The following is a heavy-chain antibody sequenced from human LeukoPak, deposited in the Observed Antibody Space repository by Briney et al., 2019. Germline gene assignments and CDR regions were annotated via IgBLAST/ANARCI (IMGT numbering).Heavy chain of an antibody. V-gene: IGHV4-38-2*02. CDR2: IYHDGST. CDR1: GISISSGYY. CDR3: ARDKSMPFSVGWYGWFDP. J-gene: IGHJ5*02. Sequence: PSETLSLTCSVSGISISSGYYYAWIRQTPGKGLEWIGNIYHDGSTFYNPSLERRVTISVDVSRNQFSLKLTSLTAADTAVYYCARDKSMPFSVGWYGWFDPWGQGTPVTVSS. D-gene: IGHD6-19*01.